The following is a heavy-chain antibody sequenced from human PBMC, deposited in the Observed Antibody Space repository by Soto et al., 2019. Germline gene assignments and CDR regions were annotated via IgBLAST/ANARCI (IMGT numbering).Heavy chain of an antibody. CDR2: INAGNGNT. D-gene: IGHD2-15*01. J-gene: IGHJ5*02. Sequence: QVQLVQSGAEVKKPGASVKVSCKASGYTFTNYAMHWVRQAPGQRLEWMGWINAGNGNTKYSQKFQGRVTITRDTSASTAYMELSRLRAEDTAVYYCARGYCSGGSCYWWFDPWGQGTLVTVSS. CDR1: GYTFTNYA. CDR3: ARGYCSGGSCYWWFDP. V-gene: IGHV1-3*01.